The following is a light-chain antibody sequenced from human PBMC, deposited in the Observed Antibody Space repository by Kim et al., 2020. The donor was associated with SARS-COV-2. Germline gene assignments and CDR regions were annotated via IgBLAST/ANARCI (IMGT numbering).Light chain of an antibody. Sequence: QSVLTQPASVSGSPGQSVTISCTGTSSDVGNYKYVSWYQQYPGKAPKLMIYDVTNRPSGVSNRFSGSKSGNTASLTISGLQADDEADYYCSSYTGSSTVGVFGTGTKVTVL. CDR2: DVT. V-gene: IGLV2-14*01. J-gene: IGLJ1*01. CDR1: SSDVGNYKY. CDR3: SSYTGSSTVGV.